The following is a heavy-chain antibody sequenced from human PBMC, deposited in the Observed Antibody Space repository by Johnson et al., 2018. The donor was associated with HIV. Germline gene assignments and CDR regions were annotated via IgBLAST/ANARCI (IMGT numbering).Heavy chain of an antibody. V-gene: IGHV3-74*02. D-gene: IGHD3-16*01. J-gene: IGHJ3*02. Sequence: MLLVESGGGLVQPGGSLRLSCAASGFTFSSYAMSWVRQAPGKGLEWVSRINSDGSSTTYADSVKGRFTISRDNAKNILYLQMNSLRAEDTAVYYCARVPVVIGGVRKAFDIWGQGTMVTVSS. CDR3: ARVPVVIGGVRKAFDI. CDR2: INSDGSST. CDR1: GFTFSSYA.